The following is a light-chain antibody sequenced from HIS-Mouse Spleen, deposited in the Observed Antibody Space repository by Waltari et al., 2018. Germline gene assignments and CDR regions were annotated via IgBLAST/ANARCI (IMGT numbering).Light chain of an antibody. V-gene: IGLV1-47*01. CDR1: SPNIGSTS. CDR2: RNN. CDR3: AAWDDSLSGPV. J-gene: IGLJ3*02. Sequence: QSVLTQPPSASGTPGQRVTISCSGSSPNIGSTSVYWYQQLPGTAPKLPIYRNNQRPSRVPDRFSGSKSGTSASLAISGLRSDDEADYYCAAWDDSLSGPVFGGGTKLTVL.